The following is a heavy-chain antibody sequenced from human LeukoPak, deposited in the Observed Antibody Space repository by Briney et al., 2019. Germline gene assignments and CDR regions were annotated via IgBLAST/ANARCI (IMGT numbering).Heavy chain of an antibody. CDR3: ARASRIAAAGGAFDI. V-gene: IGHV3-21*01. D-gene: IGHD6-13*01. CDR2: ISSSSSYI. J-gene: IGHJ3*02. CDR1: GFTFSSYS. Sequence: GGSLRLSCAASGFTFSSYSMNRVRQAPGKGLEWVSSISSSSSYIYYADSVKGRFTISRDNAKNSLYLQMNSLRAEDTAVYYCARASRIAAAGGAFDIWGQGTMVTVSS.